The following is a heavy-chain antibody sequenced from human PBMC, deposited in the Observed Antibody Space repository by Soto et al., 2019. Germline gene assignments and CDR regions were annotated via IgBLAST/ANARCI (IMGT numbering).Heavy chain of an antibody. CDR1: GFTFASCA. D-gene: IGHD6-13*01. CDR2: IIVGGGNT. J-gene: IGHJ6*02. CDR3: ARVEIAAHYYYYGMDV. V-gene: IGHV1-58*01. Sequence: SVKVSCKASGFTFASCAVRWVRQARGQRLEWMGRIIVGGGNTSYAQKFQGRVTITRDTSTSTVYMELSSLRSEDTAVYYCARVEIAAHYYYYGMDVWGQGTTVTVS.